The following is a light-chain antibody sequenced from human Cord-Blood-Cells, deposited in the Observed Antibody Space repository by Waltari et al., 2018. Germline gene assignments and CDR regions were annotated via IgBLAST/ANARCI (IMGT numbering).Light chain of an antibody. CDR3: QQYYSTPLT. CDR1: QSVLYSSNNKNY. CDR2: WAS. V-gene: IGKV4-1*01. Sequence: DIVMTQSPDSLAVSLGERATINCKSSQSVLYSSNNKNYLAWYQQKPGQPPKLLIYWASTRESGVPDRFSGSGSGTDFTLTISRLQAEDVAFYYCQQYYSTPLTFGGGTKVEIK. J-gene: IGKJ4*01.